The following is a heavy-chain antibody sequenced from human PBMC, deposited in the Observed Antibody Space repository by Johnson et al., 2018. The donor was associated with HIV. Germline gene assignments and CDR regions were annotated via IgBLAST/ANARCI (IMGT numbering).Heavy chain of an antibody. V-gene: IGHV3-11*01. Sequence: QMQLVESGGDLVKPGGSLRLSCGASEFILSDYYISWVRQAPEKGLEWISYISSSGGTIFYADSVKGRFTISRDNAKNSLYLQMNSLRVEDTAVYYCARPIARGASDIWGQGTMVTVSS. CDR2: ISSSGGTI. D-gene: IGHD3-10*01. CDR1: EFILSDYY. CDR3: ARPIARGASDI. J-gene: IGHJ3*02.